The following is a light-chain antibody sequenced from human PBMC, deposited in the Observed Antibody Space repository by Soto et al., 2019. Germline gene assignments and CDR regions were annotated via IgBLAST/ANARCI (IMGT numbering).Light chain of an antibody. CDR3: HQYGSSPRT. Sequence: EIVLTQSPGTLSLSPGERATLSCRASQSVSSSYLAWYQQKPGQAPSLLIYGASSRATGIPDRFSGSGSGTDFTLTISRLEPEDFAVYYCHQYGSSPRTFGGGTKVEIK. V-gene: IGKV3-20*01. CDR2: GAS. CDR1: QSVSSSY. J-gene: IGKJ4*01.